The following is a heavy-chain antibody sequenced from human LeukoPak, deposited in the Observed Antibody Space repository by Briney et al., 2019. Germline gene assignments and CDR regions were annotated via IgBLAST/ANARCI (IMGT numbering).Heavy chain of an antibody. V-gene: IGHV1-8*01. J-gene: IGHJ6*03. CDR2: MNPNSGNT. D-gene: IGHD3-10*01. Sequence: ASVKVSCKASGYTFTSYDINWVRQATGQGLEWMGWMNPNSGNTGYAQKFQGRVTMTRNTSISTAYMELSSLRSEDTAVYYCARGGGSGSTLPYYYYYMDVWGKGTTVTISS. CDR1: GYTFTSYD. CDR3: ARGGGSGSTLPYYYYYMDV.